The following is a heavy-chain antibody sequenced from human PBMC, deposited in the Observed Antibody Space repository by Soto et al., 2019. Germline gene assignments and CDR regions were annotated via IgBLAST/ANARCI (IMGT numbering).Heavy chain of an antibody. CDR3: ASDTWGSGTFDF. CDR1: GVSLSSARVG. Sequence: QVTLKESGPVQVRPTETLTLTCTVSGVSLSSARVGVSWIRQPPGKALECLAHLFSDGEKSFVTSLKTRLTISNDTSKNQVVLVMTNVAPVDTATYFCASDTWGSGTFDFWGQGALVTVSS. J-gene: IGHJ4*02. D-gene: IGHD3-10*01. CDR2: LFSDGEK. V-gene: IGHV2-26*01.